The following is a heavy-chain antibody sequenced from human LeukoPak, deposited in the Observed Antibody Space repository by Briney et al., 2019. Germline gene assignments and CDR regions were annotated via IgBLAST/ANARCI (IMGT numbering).Heavy chain of an antibody. CDR1: GLTFSSYS. J-gene: IGHJ4*02. D-gene: IGHD3-10*01. V-gene: IGHV3-21*01. CDR2: ISSSSSYI. CDR3: ARCGGGYGSATREIDY. Sequence: GGSLRLSCAASGLTFSSYSMNWVRQAPGKGLEWVSSISSSSSYIYYADSVKGRFTISRDNAKNSLYLQMNSLRAEDTAVYYCARCGGGYGSATREIDYWGQGTLVTVSS.